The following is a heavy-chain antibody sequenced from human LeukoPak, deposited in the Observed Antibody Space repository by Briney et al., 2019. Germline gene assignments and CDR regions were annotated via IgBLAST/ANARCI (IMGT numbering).Heavy chain of an antibody. CDR1: GGSFSGYY. D-gene: IGHD3-22*01. J-gene: IGHJ4*02. CDR2: INHSGST. V-gene: IGHV4-34*01. CDR3: ASPKPYYHDSSGTYYFDY. Sequence: SETLSLTCAVYGGSFSGYYWSWIRQPPGKGLEWIGEINHSGSTNYNPSLKSRVTISVDTSKNQFSLKLSSVTAADTAVYYCASPKPYYHDSSGTYYFDYWGQGTLVTVSS.